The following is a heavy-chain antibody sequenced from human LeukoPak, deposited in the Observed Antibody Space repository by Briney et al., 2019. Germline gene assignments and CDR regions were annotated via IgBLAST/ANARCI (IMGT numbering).Heavy chain of an antibody. Sequence: SETLSLTCTVSGGPFSSYYWSWIRQPAGKGLEWIGRIYTSGSTNYNSSLKSRVTMSVDTSKNQVSLKLSSVTAADTAVYYCATGDGYNSFDYWGQGTLVTVSS. CDR1: GGPFSSYY. V-gene: IGHV4-4*07. D-gene: IGHD5-24*01. CDR3: ATGDGYNSFDY. J-gene: IGHJ4*02. CDR2: IYTSGST.